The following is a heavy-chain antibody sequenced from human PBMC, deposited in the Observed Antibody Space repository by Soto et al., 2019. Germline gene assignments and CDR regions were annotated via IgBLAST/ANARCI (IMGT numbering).Heavy chain of an antibody. CDR1: GFTFNYYW. CDR3: ARGDKGGFDL. CDR2: IHSDGSST. J-gene: IGHJ3*01. Sequence: ELQLVESEGGLVQRGGSLRLSCAASGFTFNYYWMHWVRQAPGQGLVWVSHIHSDGSSTTYADSVKGRFTISRDNAKNTLYLQMNSLRAEDTAVYYCARGDKGGFDLWGQGTTVTVS. D-gene: IGHD2-21*02. V-gene: IGHV3-74*01.